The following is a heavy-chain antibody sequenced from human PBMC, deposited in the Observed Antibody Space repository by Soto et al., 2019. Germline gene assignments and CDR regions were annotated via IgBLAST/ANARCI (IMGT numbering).Heavy chain of an antibody. CDR3: ARVFGSGFNYCMDV. Sequence: GGSLRLSCAASGFTFSSYDMHWVRQATGKGLEWVSAIGTAGDTYYPGSVKGRFTISRENARNSLYLQMNSLRAGDTAVYYCARVFGSGFNYCMDVWGQGTTVTV. CDR1: GFTFSSYD. D-gene: IGHD6-19*01. CDR2: IGTAGDT. J-gene: IGHJ6*02. V-gene: IGHV3-13*04.